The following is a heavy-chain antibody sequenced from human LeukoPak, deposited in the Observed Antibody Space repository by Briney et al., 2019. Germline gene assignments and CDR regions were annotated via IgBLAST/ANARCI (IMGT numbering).Heavy chain of an antibody. CDR3: ARGVVVAALRDY. CDR1: GYTFTGYY. CDR2: INPNSGGT. D-gene: IGHD2-15*01. J-gene: IGHJ4*02. Sequence: ASVKGSCKASGYTFTGYYMHWVRQAPGQGLEWMGWINPNSGGTNYAQKFQGRVTMTRDTSISTAYMELSRLRSDDTAVYYCARGVVVAALRDYWGQGTLVTVSS. V-gene: IGHV1-2*02.